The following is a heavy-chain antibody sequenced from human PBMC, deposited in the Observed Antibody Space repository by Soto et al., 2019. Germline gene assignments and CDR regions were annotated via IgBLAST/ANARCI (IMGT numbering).Heavy chain of an antibody. V-gene: IGHV1-46*01. CDR2: INPSGGST. CDR3: AAFDPGPMGFDP. D-gene: IGHD3-3*02. CDR1: GYTFTSYY. J-gene: IGHJ5*02. Sequence: ASVKVSCKASGYTFTSYYMHWVRQAPGQGLEWMGIINPSGGSTSYAQKFQERVTITRDMSTSTAYMELSSLRSEDTAFYYCAAFDPGPMGFDPWGQGTLVTVSS.